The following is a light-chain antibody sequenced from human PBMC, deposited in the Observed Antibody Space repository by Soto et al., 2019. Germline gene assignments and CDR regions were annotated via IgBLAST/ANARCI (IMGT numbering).Light chain of an antibody. V-gene: IGKV1-5*03. J-gene: IGKJ1*01. CDR3: HQYNSYPWT. Sequence: DIQMTQSPSTLSASVGDRVTITCRASQSVNSWLAWYQQKPGKPPKLLIYRSSALESGVPSRFSGSGSVTEFTLTISSLQPDDFATYYCHQYNSYPWTFDQGTKVEI. CDR1: QSVNSW. CDR2: RSS.